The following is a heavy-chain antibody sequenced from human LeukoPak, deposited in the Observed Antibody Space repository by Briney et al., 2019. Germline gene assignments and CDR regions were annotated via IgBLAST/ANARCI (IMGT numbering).Heavy chain of an antibody. CDR1: GGSISSSSYY. Sequence: SETLSLTCTVSGGSISSSSYYWSWIRQPPGKGLEWIGEINHSGSTNYNPSLKSRVTISVDTSKNQFSLKLSSVTAADTAVYYCARGRRTIAVPPTEHGGFDYWGQGTLVTVSS. D-gene: IGHD6-19*01. CDR3: ARGRRTIAVPPTEHGGFDY. V-gene: IGHV4-39*07. CDR2: INHSGST. J-gene: IGHJ4*02.